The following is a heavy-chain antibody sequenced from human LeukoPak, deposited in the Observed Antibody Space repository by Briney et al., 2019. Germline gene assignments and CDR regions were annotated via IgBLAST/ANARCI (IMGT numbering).Heavy chain of an antibody. V-gene: IGHV3-21*01. D-gene: IGHD6-13*01. Sequence: PGGSLRLSCAASGFTFSSSGVNWVRQASGKGLEWVSYISSSRSYIYYADSVKGRFTISRDNAKKSLYLQMNSLRAEDTAVYYCARYAAGTGSYFDYWGQGTLVTVSS. CDR3: ARYAAGTGSYFDY. CDR1: GFTFSSSG. CDR2: ISSSRSYI. J-gene: IGHJ4*02.